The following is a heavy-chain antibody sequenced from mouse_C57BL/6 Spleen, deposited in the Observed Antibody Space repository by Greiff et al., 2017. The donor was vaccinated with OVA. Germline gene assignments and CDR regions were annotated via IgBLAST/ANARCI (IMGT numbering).Heavy chain of an antibody. CDR2: IHPNSGST. CDR1: GYTFTSYW. J-gene: IGHJ3*01. D-gene: IGHD2-4*01. Sequence: QVQLQQPGAELVKPGASVKLSCKASGYTFTSYWMHWVKQRPGQGLEWIGMIHPNSGSTNYNEKFKSKATLTVDKSSSTAYMQLSSLTSEDSAVYYCAFGDYDDGAWFAYWGQGTLVTVSA. V-gene: IGHV1-64*01. CDR3: AFGDYDDGAWFAY.